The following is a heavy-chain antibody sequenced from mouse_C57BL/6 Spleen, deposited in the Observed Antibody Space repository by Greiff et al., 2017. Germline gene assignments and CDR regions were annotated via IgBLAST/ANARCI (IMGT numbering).Heavy chain of an antibody. CDR3: ASGLRRGYYFDY. Sequence: EVKLQESGPGLVKPSQSLSLTCSVTGYSITSGYYWNWIRQFPGNKLEWMGYISYDGSNNYNPSLKNRISITRDTSKNQFFLTLNSVTTEDTATYYCASGLRRGYYFDYWGQGTTLTVSS. D-gene: IGHD2-4*01. CDR1: GYSITSGYY. V-gene: IGHV3-6*01. CDR2: ISYDGSN. J-gene: IGHJ2*01.